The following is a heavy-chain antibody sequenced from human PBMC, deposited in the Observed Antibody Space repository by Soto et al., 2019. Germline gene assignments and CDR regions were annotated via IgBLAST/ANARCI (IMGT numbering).Heavy chain of an antibody. CDR3: ARDHRVADYGDTNFVN. Sequence: QAQLQQWGAGLLKPSETLSLTCAVYGGSFSGYYWSWIRQPPGKGLEWIGEINHSGNTNYNPSLKSRVTISGDTSKKQFSLKLISVTTADTAVYYCARDHRVADYGDTNFVNWGQGTLVTVSS. J-gene: IGHJ4*02. D-gene: IGHD4-17*01. V-gene: IGHV4-34*01. CDR1: GGSFSGYY. CDR2: INHSGNT.